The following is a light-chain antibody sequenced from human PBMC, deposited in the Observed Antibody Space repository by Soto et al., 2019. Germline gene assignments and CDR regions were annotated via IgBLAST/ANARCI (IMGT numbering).Light chain of an antibody. Sequence: DIQMTQSPSSLSASVGDRVTITCQASQDISNYLNWYQQKPGKAPKLLIYDASNLETGVPSRFSGSGSGTDFTFTISSLQPEDIATYYCLGLTFGGGTKVEIK. V-gene: IGKV1-33*01. CDR1: QDISNY. J-gene: IGKJ4*01. CDR2: DAS. CDR3: LGLT.